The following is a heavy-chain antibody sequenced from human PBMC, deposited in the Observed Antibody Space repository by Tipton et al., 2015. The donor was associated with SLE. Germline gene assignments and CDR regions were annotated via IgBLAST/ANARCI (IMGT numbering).Heavy chain of an antibody. Sequence: GSLRLSCAASGFTFSSYNMNWVRQAPGKGLEWVSSISSSSSYIYYADSVKGRFTISRDNAKNSLYLQMNSLRAEDTAVYYCARENHYYDSSGYYYGYYFDYWGQGTLVTVSS. CDR1: GFTFSSYN. J-gene: IGHJ4*02. CDR2: ISSSSSYI. D-gene: IGHD3-22*01. CDR3: ARENHYYDSSGYYYGYYFDY. V-gene: IGHV3-21*01.